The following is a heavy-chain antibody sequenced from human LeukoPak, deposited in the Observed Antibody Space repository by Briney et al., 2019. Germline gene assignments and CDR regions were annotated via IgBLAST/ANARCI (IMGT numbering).Heavy chain of an antibody. Sequence: ASVKVSCKASGYTFINFAINWGRQAPGQRPEWLGWINAGNGNTKYSQKFQGRVTITRDTSASTAYMELSSLTSEDTAVYYCARGPRAAADDYWGQGTLVTVSS. CDR1: GYTFINFA. D-gene: IGHD6-13*01. CDR2: INAGNGNT. V-gene: IGHV1-3*01. CDR3: ARGPRAAADDY. J-gene: IGHJ4*02.